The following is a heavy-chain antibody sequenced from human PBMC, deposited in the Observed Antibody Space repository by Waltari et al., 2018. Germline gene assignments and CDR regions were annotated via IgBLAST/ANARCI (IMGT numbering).Heavy chain of an antibody. CDR3: AADLPGIGTISGFDY. J-gene: IGHJ4*02. D-gene: IGHD1-26*01. CDR2: IKSKADGETI. V-gene: IGHV3-15*01. CDR1: GFTFRGAW. Sequence: EVQLVESGGGLVKPGGSLRLSCASSGFTFRGAWMSWVRQAPGKGLEWVGRIKSKADGETIDYAAPVKGRFIISRDDSENMCYLQMNSLKTEDTAVYYCAADLPGIGTISGFDYWGQGTLVTVSS.